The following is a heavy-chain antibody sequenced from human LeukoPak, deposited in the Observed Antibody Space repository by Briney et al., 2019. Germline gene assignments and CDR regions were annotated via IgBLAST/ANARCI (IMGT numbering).Heavy chain of an antibody. Sequence: GVSLSLSCALSGLPFRNCAVLWVPHARGKGVEWVSGISPSGEKTYYADSVKGRFSISRDNSKNALYLQINSLRVEDTAVYYCAKGTMTTGRGYWGQGTLVTVSS. D-gene: IGHD4-17*01. CDR3: AKGTMTTGRGY. CDR2: ISPSGEKT. CDR1: GLPFRNCA. V-gene: IGHV3-23*01. J-gene: IGHJ4*02.